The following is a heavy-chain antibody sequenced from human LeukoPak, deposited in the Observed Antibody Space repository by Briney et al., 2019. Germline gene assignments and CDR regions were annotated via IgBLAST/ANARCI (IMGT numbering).Heavy chain of an antibody. J-gene: IGHJ4*02. Sequence: PGGSLRLSCAASGFTFSSYGMHWVRQAPGKGLEWVAVIWYDGSNKYYADSVKGRFTISRDNSKNTLYLQMNSLRAEDTAVYYCARSRGDYGAFLGDYWGQGTLVTVSS. D-gene: IGHD4-17*01. CDR3: ARSRGDYGAFLGDY. V-gene: IGHV3-33*08. CDR1: GFTFSSYG. CDR2: IWYDGSNK.